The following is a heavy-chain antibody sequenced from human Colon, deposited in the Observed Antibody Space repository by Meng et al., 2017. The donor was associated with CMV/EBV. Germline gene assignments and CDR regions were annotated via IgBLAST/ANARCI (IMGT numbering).Heavy chain of an antibody. D-gene: IGHD3-10*01. J-gene: IGHJ5*02. CDR2: ILHSGST. Sequence: GSLRLSCNVSGYSITRGYSWGWVRQSPGGGLEWLGSILHSGSTYDNSSLKSRVIISVDTSKNQFSLNLKSVTAADTAVYFCARGMVRGVTPLLDWFEPWGQGTLVTVSS. CDR3: ARGMVRGVTPLLDWFEP. CDR1: GYSITRGYS. V-gene: IGHV4-38-2*02.